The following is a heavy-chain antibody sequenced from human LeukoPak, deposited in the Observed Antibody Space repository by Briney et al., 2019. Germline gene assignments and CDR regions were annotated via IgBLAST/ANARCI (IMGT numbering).Heavy chain of an antibody. V-gene: IGHV3-30*04. CDR1: GFTFSSYA. D-gene: IGHD1-26*01. J-gene: IGHJ4*02. Sequence: GGSLRLSCAASGFTFSSYAMHWVRQAPGKGLEWVAVISYDGSNKYYADSVKGRFTISRDNSKNTLYLQMNSLRAEDTAVYYCSRGGVGATCPADYWGQGTLVTVSS. CDR2: ISYDGSNK. CDR3: SRGGVGATCPADY.